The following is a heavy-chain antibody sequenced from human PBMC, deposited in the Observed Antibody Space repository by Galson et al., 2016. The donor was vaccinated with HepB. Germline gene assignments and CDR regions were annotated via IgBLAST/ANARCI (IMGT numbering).Heavy chain of an antibody. Sequence: SVKVSCKASGYTFTTYAIHWVRQTPGQRLEWMGWINAGNGNTKYSLKFQDRITLTRDTSASTAYLELSSLRSEDTAVYYCARGSLMVRGILRIDFWGQGTLVTVSS. V-gene: IGHV1-3*01. CDR1: GYTFTTYA. D-gene: IGHD3-10*01. CDR2: INAGNGNT. J-gene: IGHJ4*02. CDR3: ARGSLMVRGILRIDF.